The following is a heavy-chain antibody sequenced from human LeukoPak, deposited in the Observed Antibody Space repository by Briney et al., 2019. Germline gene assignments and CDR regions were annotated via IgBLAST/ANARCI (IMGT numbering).Heavy chain of an antibody. CDR3: ARPDGRGWDALDY. V-gene: IGHV1-18*01. J-gene: IGHJ4*02. Sequence: ASVKVSCKTSGYTFTTYGISWVRQAPGQGLEWMGWISTYNCNTNYAQKVQGRVTMTTDTSTSTAYMELRSLRSDDTAVYYCARPDGRGWDALDYWGQGTLVTVSS. CDR1: GYTFTTYG. CDR2: ISTYNCNT. D-gene: IGHD6-19*01.